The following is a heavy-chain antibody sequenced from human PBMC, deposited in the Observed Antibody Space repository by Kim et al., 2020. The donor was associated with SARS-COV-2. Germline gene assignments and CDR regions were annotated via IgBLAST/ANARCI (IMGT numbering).Heavy chain of an antibody. CDR3: AREGAGPTVTTSWYFDL. V-gene: IGHV4-31*03. Sequence: SETLSLTCTVSGGSISSGGYYWSWIRQHPGKGLEWIGYIYYSGSTFYNPSLKSRITISVDKSKNQFSLKLSSVTAADTAVYYCAREGAGPTVTTSWYFDLWGRGTLVTVSS. CDR1: GGSISSGGYY. D-gene: IGHD4-17*01. J-gene: IGHJ2*01. CDR2: IYYSGST.